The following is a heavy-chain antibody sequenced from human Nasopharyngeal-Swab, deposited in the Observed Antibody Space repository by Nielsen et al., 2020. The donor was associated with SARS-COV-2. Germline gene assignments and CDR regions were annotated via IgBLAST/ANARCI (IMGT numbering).Heavy chain of an antibody. CDR2: IWYDGSNK. CDR3: AKNGGADISVVPAAIVSCFDI. CDR1: GFTFSSYG. V-gene: IGHV3-33*06. J-gene: IGHJ3*02. Sequence: SCAASGFTFSSYGMHWVRQAPGKGLEWVAVIWYDGSNKYYADSVKGRFTISRDNSKNTLYLQMNSLRAEDTAVYFCAKNGGADISVVPAAIVSCFDIWGQGTMVTVSS. D-gene: IGHD2-2*01.